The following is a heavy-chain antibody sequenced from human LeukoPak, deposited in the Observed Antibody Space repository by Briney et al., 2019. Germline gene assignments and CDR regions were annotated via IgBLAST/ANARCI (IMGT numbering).Heavy chain of an antibody. CDR1: DGSINTPNYY. CDR2: IFYRGST. Sequence: PSETLSLTCTVSDGSINTPNYYWGWIRQPPGKGLEWIGNIFYRGSTYYGPSLKGRATIPLDTSKNQFSLKLSSVTAADTAVYYCARSRITMVRGVTQFPYYFDYWGQGTLVTVSS. V-gene: IGHV4-39*07. CDR3: ARSRITMVRGVTQFPYYFDY. D-gene: IGHD3-10*01. J-gene: IGHJ4*02.